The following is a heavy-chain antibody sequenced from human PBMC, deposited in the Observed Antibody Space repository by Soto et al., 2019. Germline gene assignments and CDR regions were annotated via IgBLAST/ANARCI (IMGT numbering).Heavy chain of an antibody. CDR2: IFYSGST. J-gene: IGHJ6*02. Sequence: SETLSLTCTVSGGSISSYYWSWIRQPPGKGLEWIGYIFYSGSTNYNPSLKSRVTISVDTSKNQFSLKLSSVTAADTAVYYCARNPCGGSGGSCYSGGYYYYYNGMDVWGQGTTVTVSS. V-gene: IGHV4-59*01. CDR1: GGSISSYY. D-gene: IGHD2-15*01. CDR3: ARNPCGGSGGSCYSGGYYYYYNGMDV.